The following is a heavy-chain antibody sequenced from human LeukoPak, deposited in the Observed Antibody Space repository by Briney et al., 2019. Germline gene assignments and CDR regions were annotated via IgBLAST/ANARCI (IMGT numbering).Heavy chain of an antibody. Sequence: GGSLRLSCAASGFTFRNYVIHWVRQAPGKGLEWVAVTSSDLNVKLYADSVKGRFTISRDNSGSTLYLQMNSLRPEDTAIYYCAREGYYGSGSPPSLYFDYWGQGTLVTVSS. CDR1: GFTFRNYV. J-gene: IGHJ4*02. V-gene: IGHV3-30-3*01. D-gene: IGHD3-10*01. CDR2: TSSDLNVK. CDR3: AREGYYGSGSPPSLYFDY.